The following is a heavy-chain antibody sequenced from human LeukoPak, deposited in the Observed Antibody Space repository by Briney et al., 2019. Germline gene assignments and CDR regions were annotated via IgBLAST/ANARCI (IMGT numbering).Heavy chain of an antibody. CDR3: AKMAQGVPAATEIDY. Sequence: GGSLRLSCAASGFTFSSYGMHWVRQAPGKGLEWVAFIRYDGSNKYYADSVKGRFTISRDNSENTLYLQMNSLRAEDTAVYYCAKMAQGVPAATEIDYWGQGTLVTVSS. D-gene: IGHD2-2*01. V-gene: IGHV3-30*02. J-gene: IGHJ4*02. CDR2: IRYDGSNK. CDR1: GFTFSSYG.